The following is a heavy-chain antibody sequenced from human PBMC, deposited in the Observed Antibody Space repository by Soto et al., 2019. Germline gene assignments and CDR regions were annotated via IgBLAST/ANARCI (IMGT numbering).Heavy chain of an antibody. J-gene: IGHJ4*02. Sequence: GSLRLSCAASGFTFSDYYMSWIRQAPGKGLEWVSYISSSSSYTNYADSAKGRFTISRDNAKNSLYLQMNSLRAEDTAVYYCARDHHRYSGYDYVDYWGQGTLVTVSS. CDR3: ARDHHRYSGYDYVDY. V-gene: IGHV3-11*05. D-gene: IGHD5-12*01. CDR2: ISSSSSYT. CDR1: GFTFSDYY.